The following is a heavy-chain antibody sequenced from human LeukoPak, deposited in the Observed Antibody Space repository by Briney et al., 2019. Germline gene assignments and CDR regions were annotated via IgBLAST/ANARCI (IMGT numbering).Heavy chain of an antibody. CDR3: ARGNYYDSSEGAFDI. V-gene: IGHV3-7*01. Sequence: GGSLRLSCAASGFTFSTYWMTWVRQAPGKGLEWVANIKQDGSDKYYVDSVKGRFTISRDNAKNSLYLQMNSLRAEDTAVYYCARGNYYDSSEGAFDIWGQGTMVTVSS. D-gene: IGHD3-22*01. J-gene: IGHJ3*02. CDR2: IKQDGSDK. CDR1: GFTFSTYW.